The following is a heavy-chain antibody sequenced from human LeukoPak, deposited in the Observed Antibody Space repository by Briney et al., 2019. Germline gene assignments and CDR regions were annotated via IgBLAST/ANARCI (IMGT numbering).Heavy chain of an antibody. J-gene: IGHJ4*02. Sequence: GGSLRLSCAASGFTFSNYGMHWARQAPGKGLEWVAFIGFDGSDHSYADSVKGRFTISRDNSKNTLYLQMNSLRAEDTAVYYCAKDIRRRYNYGYDQFAYWGLGTLVTVSS. CDR3: AKDIRRRYNYGYDQFAY. D-gene: IGHD5-18*01. CDR2: IGFDGSDH. CDR1: GFTFSNYG. V-gene: IGHV3-30*02.